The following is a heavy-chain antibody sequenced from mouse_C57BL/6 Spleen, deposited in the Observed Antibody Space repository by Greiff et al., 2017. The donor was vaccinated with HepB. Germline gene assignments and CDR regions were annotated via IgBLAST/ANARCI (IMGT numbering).Heavy chain of an antibody. V-gene: IGHV5-6*01. CDR3: AKHPDYSSYIAWFAY. Sequence: EVKLMESGGDLVKPGGSLKLSCAASGFTFSSYGMSWVRQTPDKRLEWVATISSGGSYTYYPDSVKGRFTISIDNANNTLYLQMSSLKSEDTAMDYCAKHPDYSSYIAWFAYWGQGTLVTVSA. D-gene: IGHD2-5*01. J-gene: IGHJ3*01. CDR2: ISSGGSYT. CDR1: GFTFSSYG.